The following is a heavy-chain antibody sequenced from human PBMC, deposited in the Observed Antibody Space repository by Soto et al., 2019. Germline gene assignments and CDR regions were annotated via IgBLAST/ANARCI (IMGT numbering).Heavy chain of an antibody. CDR2: IKQDGNEE. J-gene: IGHJ2*01. CDR1: GFTFSSYW. CDR3: ASWGFIVATNWYFDL. D-gene: IGHD5-12*01. V-gene: IGHV3-7*01. Sequence: EAQLVESGGGLVQPGGSLRLSCAASGFTFSSYWMSWVRQAPGKGLEWVANIKQDGNEESYVDSVKGRFTISRDNTKNSLFLPMNSLRAEDTAVYYCASWGFIVATNWYFDLWGRGTLVTVSS.